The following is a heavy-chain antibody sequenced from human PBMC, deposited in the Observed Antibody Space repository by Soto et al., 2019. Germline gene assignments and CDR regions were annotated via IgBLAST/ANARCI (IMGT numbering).Heavy chain of an antibody. CDR2: IYGGGNGP. V-gene: IGHV3-23*01. D-gene: IGHD2-2*03. J-gene: IGHJ4*02. Sequence: EVQVLESGGGLVKPGGSLRLSCAATGFTFSDFAMSWVRQAPGKGLEWVARIYGGGNGPHYADSVKGRVTISRDNSKNPLYLQMNSLIAEDTAVYYCAKMEGMDPWAYSFDYWGQGTLVTVSS. CDR1: GFTFSDFA. CDR3: AKMEGMDPWAYSFDY.